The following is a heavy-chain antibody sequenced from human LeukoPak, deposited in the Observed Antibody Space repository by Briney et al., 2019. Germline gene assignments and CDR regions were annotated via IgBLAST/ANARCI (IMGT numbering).Heavy chain of an antibody. Sequence: GGSLTLSCGASGFTFSSYAMLWVRRAPGKELEWVSAISGSGGSTYYADSVKGRFTISRDNSKNTLYLQMNSLRAEDTAVYYCAKVYVGATPFDYWGHGALVTVSS. CDR1: GFTFSSYA. J-gene: IGHJ4*01. CDR3: AKVYVGATPFDY. D-gene: IGHD1-26*01. V-gene: IGHV3-23*01. CDR2: ISGSGGST.